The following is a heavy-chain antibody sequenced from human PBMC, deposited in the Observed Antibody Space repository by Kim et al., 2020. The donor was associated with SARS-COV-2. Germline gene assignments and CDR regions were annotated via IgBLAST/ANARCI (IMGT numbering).Heavy chain of an antibody. J-gene: IGHJ6*02. CDR3: ARGRGGRRDG. CDR1: GYTFIGYS. D-gene: IGHD2-15*01. CDR2: FNPKSGDT. V-gene: IGHV1-2*06. Sequence: ASVKVSCKASGYTFIGYSLHWVRQAPGQGLEWMGRFNPKSGDTNYAQKLQGRVTMTTDTSTSTAYMELRRLGCDDTAVYFCARGRGGRRDGGGRETTDT.